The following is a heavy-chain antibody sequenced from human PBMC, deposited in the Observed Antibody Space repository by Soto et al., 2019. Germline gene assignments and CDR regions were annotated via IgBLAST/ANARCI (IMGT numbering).Heavy chain of an antibody. CDR2: IIPIFGTS. D-gene: IGHD2-15*01. CDR1: GGSFSSNT. V-gene: IGHV1-69*01. Sequence: QLQLVQSGAEVKKPGSSVNVSCKTSGGSFSSNTITWVRQAPGQGLEWMGGIIPIFGTSNYAQKCQGRVTITADESTNTVYMRLSRLRYADTAVYYYARDVLLVVVSATRAAGWLDPWGQGTLVTVSS. CDR3: ARDVLLVVVSATRAAGWLDP. J-gene: IGHJ5*02.